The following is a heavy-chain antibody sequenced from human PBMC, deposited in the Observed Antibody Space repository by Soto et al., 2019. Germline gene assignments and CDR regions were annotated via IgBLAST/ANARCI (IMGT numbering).Heavy chain of an antibody. Sequence: GGSLRLSCAASGFTFSSYGMHWVRQAPGKGLEWVAVIWYDGSNKYYADSVKGRFTISRDNSKNTLYLQMNSLRVEDRAIYYCVRGKVAAGFDYWGQGALVTVSS. CDR2: IWYDGSNK. V-gene: IGHV3-33*01. J-gene: IGHJ4*02. D-gene: IGHD6-13*01. CDR3: VRGKVAAGFDY. CDR1: GFTFSSYG.